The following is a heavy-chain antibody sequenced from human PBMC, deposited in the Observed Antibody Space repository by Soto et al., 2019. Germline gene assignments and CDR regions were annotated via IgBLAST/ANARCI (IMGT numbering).Heavy chain of an antibody. J-gene: IGHJ4*02. CDR1: GGSISSSNW. V-gene: IGHV4-4*02. CDR2: IYHSGST. D-gene: IGHD1-26*01. Sequence: SETLSLTCAVSGGSISSSNWWSWVRQPPGKGLEWIGEIYHSGSTNYNPSLKSRVTISVDKSKNQFSLKLSSVTAADTAVYYCARDGMVGASYYFDYWGPGTLVTVSS. CDR3: ARDGMVGASYYFDY.